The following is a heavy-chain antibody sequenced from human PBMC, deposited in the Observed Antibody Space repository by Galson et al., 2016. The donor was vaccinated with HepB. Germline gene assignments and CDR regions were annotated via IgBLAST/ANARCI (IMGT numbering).Heavy chain of an antibody. D-gene: IGHD4-23*01. Sequence: SLRLSCAASGFTVSNNYMSWVRQPPGKGLEWVSLIYSGGGTLYADSVKGRFTISRDNPKNTLYLRMNSLRAEDTAVYYCARDGNADSPWGPGTLVTVSS. V-gene: IGHV3-53*01. CDR1: GFTVSNNY. CDR3: ARDGNADSP. CDR2: IYSGGGT. J-gene: IGHJ5*02.